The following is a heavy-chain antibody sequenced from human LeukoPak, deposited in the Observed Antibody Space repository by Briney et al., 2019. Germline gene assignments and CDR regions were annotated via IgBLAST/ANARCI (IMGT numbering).Heavy chain of an antibody. J-gene: IGHJ6*01. V-gene: IGHV6-1*01. Sequence: SQTLSLTCKISGDSVSSISASWTWIRQSPSRGLEWLGRTYYRSKWYNDYAVSVKSRITINPDTSRNHFSLQLSSVTPEDTAVYYWVRVVYTMMVWGQRATGTVSS. D-gene: IGHD3-22*01. CDR3: VRVVYTMMV. CDR2: TYYRSKWYN. CDR1: GDSVSSISAS.